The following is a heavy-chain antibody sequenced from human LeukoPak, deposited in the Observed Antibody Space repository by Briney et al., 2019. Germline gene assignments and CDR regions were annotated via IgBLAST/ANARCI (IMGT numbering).Heavy chain of an antibody. Sequence: GGSLRLSCAASGFTFSNAWMRWVRQAPGKGLEWVGRIKSKTDGRTTDYAAPVQGRITISIDDSKNTLYLQMYSLKAEDTAVYYCTTFVVVYPPVWGQGTLVTVSS. V-gene: IGHV3-15*01. CDR1: GFTFSNAW. J-gene: IGHJ4*02. D-gene: IGHD2-2*01. CDR3: TTFVVVYPPV. CDR2: IKSKTDGRTT.